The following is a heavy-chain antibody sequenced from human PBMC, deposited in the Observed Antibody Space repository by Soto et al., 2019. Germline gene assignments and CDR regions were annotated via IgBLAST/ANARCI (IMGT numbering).Heavy chain of an antibody. CDR3: ATSGWNEDFYYYYGMDV. CDR2: VYHSGNT. V-gene: IGHV4-4*02. Sequence: PSETLSLTCAVSGDSVTRSNWWSWVRQSPGKGLEWIGEVYHSGNTKYNPSLKSRITMSVDKAKNQFSLKMTSVTAADTAVYYCATSGWNEDFYYYYGMDVWGQGTTVTVSS. D-gene: IGHD6-19*01. CDR1: GDSVTRSNW. J-gene: IGHJ6*02.